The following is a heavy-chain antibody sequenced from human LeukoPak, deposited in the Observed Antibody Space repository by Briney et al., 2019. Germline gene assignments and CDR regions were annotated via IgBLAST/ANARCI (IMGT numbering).Heavy chain of an antibody. V-gene: IGHV1-3*01. CDR1: GYTFTSYA. CDR2: INAGNGST. CDR3: AKAFGSRKAFDI. J-gene: IGHJ3*02. D-gene: IGHD1-14*01. Sequence: ASVKVSCKASGYTFTSYAIHWVRQAPGQRLEWMGWINAGNGSTKYSQKFQGRVTITRDTSASTAYMELSSLRSEDTAVYYCAKAFGSRKAFDIWGQGTMVTVSS.